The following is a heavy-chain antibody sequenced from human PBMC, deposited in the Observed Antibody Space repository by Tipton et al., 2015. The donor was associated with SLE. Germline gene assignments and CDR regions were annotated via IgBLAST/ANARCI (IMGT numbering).Heavy chain of an antibody. CDR2: IYYSGST. J-gene: IGHJ4*02. Sequence: TLSLTCTVSGGSITSSSYYWGWIRQPPGKGLEWIGRIYYSGSTHYNPSLKSRVTISVDTSKNQFSLNLTSVTAADTAVYYCVGYDRSGFQLDYWGQGTLVTVSS. V-gene: IGHV4-39*07. CDR3: VGYDRSGFQLDY. CDR1: GGSITSSSYY. D-gene: IGHD3-22*01.